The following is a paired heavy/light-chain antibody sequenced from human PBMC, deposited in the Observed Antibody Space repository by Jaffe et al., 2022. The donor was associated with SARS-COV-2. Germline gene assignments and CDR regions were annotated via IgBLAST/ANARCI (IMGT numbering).Heavy chain of an antibody. CDR3: AKAGKTTVAPPMNF. CDR1: GFTFSTYA. D-gene: IGHD4-17*01. V-gene: IGHV3-23*01. Sequence: EVQLLESGGGLIQPGGSLRLSCVASGFTFSTYAMSWVRQAPGKGLEWVSGISSSGASTYYADSVKGRFTISRDNSKNTLYLQMNSLRVEDTAVFYCAKAGKTTVAPPMNFWGQGTLVTVSS. CDR2: ISSSGAST. J-gene: IGHJ4*02.
Light chain of an antibody. CDR2: LGS. Sequence: DIVMTQSPLSLPVTPGEPASISCRSSQSLLHSSGYNYLDWYLQKPGQSPQLLIFLGSNRASGVPDRFSGSGSGTDFTLKISRVEAEDVGIYYCMQALQTPWTFGQGTKVDTK. CDR1: QSLLHSSGYNY. J-gene: IGKJ1*01. V-gene: IGKV2-28*01. CDR3: MQALQTPWT.